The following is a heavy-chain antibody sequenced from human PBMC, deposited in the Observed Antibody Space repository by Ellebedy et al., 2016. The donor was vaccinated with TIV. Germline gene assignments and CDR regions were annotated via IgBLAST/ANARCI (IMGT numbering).Heavy chain of an antibody. CDR2: INVPGSST. D-gene: IGHD3-10*01. CDR1: GFSGYW. J-gene: IGHJ3*01. CDR3: VRDRGRPDAFDV. V-gene: IGHV3-74*01. Sequence: GESLKISCAAPGFSGYWMHWVRQAPGQGLVWVSHINVPGSSTAYADSVKGRFTISRDKNTLYLQMNSLRAEDTAVYYCVRDRGRPDAFDVWGQGTTVTVSS.